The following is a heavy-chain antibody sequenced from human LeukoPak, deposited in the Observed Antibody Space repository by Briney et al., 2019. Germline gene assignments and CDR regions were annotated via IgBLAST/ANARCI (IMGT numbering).Heavy chain of an antibody. D-gene: IGHD2-2*03. J-gene: IGHJ4*02. CDR3: ARLDIVVVPAAIDY. CDR1: GGSISSSSYY. V-gene: IGHV4-39*01. Sequence: PSETLSLTCTVSGGSISSSSYYWGWIRQPPGKGLEWIGSIYYSGSTYYNPSLKSRVTISVDTSKNQFSLKLSSVTAAGTAVYYCARLDIVVVPAAIDYWGQGTLVTVSS. CDR2: IYYSGST.